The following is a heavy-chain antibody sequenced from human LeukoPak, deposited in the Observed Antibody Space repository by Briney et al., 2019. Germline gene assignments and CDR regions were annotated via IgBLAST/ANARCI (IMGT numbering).Heavy chain of an antibody. CDR1: GLTVSSSY. CDR3: ARNILFAFDM. J-gene: IGHJ3*02. V-gene: IGHV3-53*01. Sequence: VGSLRLSCAASGLTVSSSYMSWVRQAPGKGLEWVSNINNDGSTYYADSMKGRFTISRDNSKNTLYLQVNSLRAEDTAMYYCARNILFAFDMWGQGTMVTVSS. CDR2: INNDGST.